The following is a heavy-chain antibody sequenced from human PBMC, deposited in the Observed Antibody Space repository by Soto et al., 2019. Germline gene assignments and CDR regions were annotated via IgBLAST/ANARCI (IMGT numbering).Heavy chain of an antibody. Sequence: PGGSLRLSCAASGFTFSSYWMHWVLQAPGKGLVWVSRINSDGSSTSYADSVKGRFTISRDNSKNTLYLQMNSLRAEDTAVYYCARDRVESGYPEYFQHWGQGTLVTAPQ. CDR2: INSDGSST. V-gene: IGHV3-74*01. D-gene: IGHD3-22*01. J-gene: IGHJ1*01. CDR1: GFTFSSYW. CDR3: ARDRVESGYPEYFQH.